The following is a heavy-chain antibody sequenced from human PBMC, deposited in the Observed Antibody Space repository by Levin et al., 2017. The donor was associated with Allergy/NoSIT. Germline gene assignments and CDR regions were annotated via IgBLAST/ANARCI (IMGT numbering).Heavy chain of an antibody. V-gene: IGHV3-21*01. CDR1: GFTFSSYS. D-gene: IGHD1-26*01. J-gene: IGHJ4*02. Sequence: GGSLRLSCAASGFTFSSYSMNWVRQAPGKGLEWVSSIISSSSYIYYADSVKGRFTISRDNAKNSLYLQMNSLRVEDTAVYYCARGNSGSYQPPNYWGQGTLVTVSS. CDR2: IISSSSYI. CDR3: ARGNSGSYQPPNY.